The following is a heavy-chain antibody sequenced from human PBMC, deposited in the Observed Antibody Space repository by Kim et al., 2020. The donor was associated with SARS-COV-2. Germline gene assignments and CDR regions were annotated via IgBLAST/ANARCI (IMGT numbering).Heavy chain of an antibody. CDR3: ARDAHCSSTSCYREIDY. Sequence: ASVTVSCKASGYTFTSYGISWVRQAPGQGLEWMGWISAYNGNTNYAQKLQGRVTMTTDTSTSTAYMELRSLRSDDTAVYYCARDAHCSSTSCYREIDYWGQGTLVTVSS. CDR1: GYTFTSYG. J-gene: IGHJ4*02. CDR2: ISAYNGNT. D-gene: IGHD2-2*01. V-gene: IGHV1-18*01.